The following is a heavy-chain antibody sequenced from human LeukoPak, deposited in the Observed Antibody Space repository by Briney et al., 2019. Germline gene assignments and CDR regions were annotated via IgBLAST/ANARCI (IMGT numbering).Heavy chain of an antibody. CDR1: GFTFAIHA. CDR3: ARDYYGDYDGGYYYYGMDV. CDR2: ISGDGAST. Sequence: GGSLRLSCAASGFTFAIHAMTWVRQAPGKGLEWVSGISGDGASTHYAESVKGQFTISRDNSKNTLYLQMNSLRAEDTAVYYCARDYYGDYDGGYYYYGMDVWGQGTTVTVSS. V-gene: IGHV3-23*01. J-gene: IGHJ6*02. D-gene: IGHD4-17*01.